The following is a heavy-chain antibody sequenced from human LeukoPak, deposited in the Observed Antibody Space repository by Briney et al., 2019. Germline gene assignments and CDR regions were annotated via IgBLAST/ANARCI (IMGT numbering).Heavy chain of an antibody. CDR1: GGSISNYY. CDR2: IYYSGNT. Sequence: SETLSVTCTVSGGSISNYYWSWIRQPPGKGLEWIGYIYYSGNTNYNPSLKSRVTISVDTSKNQFSLNLSSVTAADTAVYYCARTVHYSSGWSPTHYFDYWGQGTLVTVSS. CDR3: ARTVHYSSGWSPTHYFDY. J-gene: IGHJ4*02. D-gene: IGHD6-19*01. V-gene: IGHV4-59*01.